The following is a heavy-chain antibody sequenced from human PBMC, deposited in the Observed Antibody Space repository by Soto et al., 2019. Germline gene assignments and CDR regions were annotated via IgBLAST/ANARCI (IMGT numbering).Heavy chain of an antibody. CDR3: AKGGYSHGYIDH. CDR1: GFTFISYA. J-gene: IGHJ4*02. Sequence: EVQLLESGGGLVQPGGSLRLSCAASGFTFISYAMSWVRQAPGKGLEWVSSITSSGATTYYADSVKGRFIISRDNSKNTLHLQMNSLRAEDTAVYYCAKGGYSHGYIDHWGQETLVTVSS. D-gene: IGHD5-18*01. CDR2: ITSSGATT. V-gene: IGHV3-23*01.